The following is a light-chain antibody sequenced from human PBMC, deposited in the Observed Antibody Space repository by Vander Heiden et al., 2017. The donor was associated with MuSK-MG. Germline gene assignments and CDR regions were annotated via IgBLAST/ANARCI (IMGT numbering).Light chain of an antibody. J-gene: IGLJ2*01. CDR3: QAWHITVV. V-gene: IGLV3-1*01. Sequence: SYELSQPPSVSVSPGQTASITCSGDKLGDKYAWWYQQKPGQSPVLVIYQDSRRPAGIPERFSGANAGNTATLTISGTQAMDEADYYCQAWHITVVFGGGTKLTVL. CDR1: KLGDKY. CDR2: QDS.